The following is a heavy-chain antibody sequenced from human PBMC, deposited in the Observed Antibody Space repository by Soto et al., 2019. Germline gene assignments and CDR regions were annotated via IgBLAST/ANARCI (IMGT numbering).Heavy chain of an antibody. D-gene: IGHD3-9*01. CDR1: GYTFTRNA. Sequence: QVQLVQSGAEVKKPGASVKLSCKASGYTFTRNAIHWVRQAPGQRLEWIGKIDAGNGNTKYSQKFQGRVTITRDTSASAVYMELSTLGSEDTFVYYCARSETDYSRSDYWGQGSLVTVSS. V-gene: IGHV1-3*01. CDR2: IDAGNGNT. J-gene: IGHJ4*02. CDR3: ARSETDYSRSDY.